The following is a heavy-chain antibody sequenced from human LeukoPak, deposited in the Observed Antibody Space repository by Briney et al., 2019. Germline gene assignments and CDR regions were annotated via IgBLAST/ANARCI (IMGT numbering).Heavy chain of an antibody. Sequence: SQTLSLTYTVSGGSISSGNYYWSWIRQPAGKALEWIGRIYTSGSTNYNPSLKSRVTISVDTSKNQFSLKLSSVTAADTAVYYCARERPLGYCSSTSCPAYYYYYMDVWGKGTTVTISS. CDR1: GGSISSGNYY. CDR2: IYTSGST. D-gene: IGHD2-2*01. CDR3: ARERPLGYCSSTSCPAYYYYYMDV. V-gene: IGHV4-61*02. J-gene: IGHJ6*03.